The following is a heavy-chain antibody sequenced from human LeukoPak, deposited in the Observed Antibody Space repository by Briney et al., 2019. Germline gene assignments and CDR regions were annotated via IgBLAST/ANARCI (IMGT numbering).Heavy chain of an antibody. V-gene: IGHV4-59*01. CDR2: IYYSGST. CDR3: ARGTGVVPAAISLPGYFDY. CDR1: GGSISSYY. D-gene: IGHD2-2*02. J-gene: IGHJ4*02. Sequence: SETLSLTCTVSGGSISSYYWSWIRQPPGKGLEWIGYIYYSGSTDYNPSLKSRVTISVDTSKNQFSLKLSSVTAADTAVYYCARGTGVVPAAISLPGYFDYWGQGTLVTVSS.